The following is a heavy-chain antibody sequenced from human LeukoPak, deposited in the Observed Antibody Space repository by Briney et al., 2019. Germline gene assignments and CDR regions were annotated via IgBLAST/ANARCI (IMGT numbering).Heavy chain of an antibody. J-gene: IGHJ4*02. CDR1: GGSLSSSSYY. V-gene: IGHV4-39*06. Sequence: SETLSLTCTVSGGSLSSSSYYWGWIRQPPGKGLEWIGRIYYSGITNSNPSLKSRVTISADTSKNQFALKLSSVTAADTAVYYCARWGYDILTGYYSFDYWGQGTLVTVSS. CDR3: ARWGYDILTGYYSFDY. CDR2: IYYSGIT. D-gene: IGHD3-9*01.